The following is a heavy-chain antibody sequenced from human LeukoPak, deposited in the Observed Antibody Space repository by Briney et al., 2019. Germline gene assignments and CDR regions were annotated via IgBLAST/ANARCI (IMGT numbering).Heavy chain of an antibody. J-gene: IGHJ1*01. Sequence: PGGSLRLSCAASGFTFSNDPMSWVRQTPGKGLEWVSTINYSGGSTYYADSVKGRFTISRDNAKNSLYLQMNSLRAEDTAVYYCARAYYYDSSGYTASFQHWGQGTLVTVSS. V-gene: IGHV3-23*01. CDR2: INYSGGST. CDR1: GFTFSNDP. CDR3: ARAYYYDSSGYTASFQH. D-gene: IGHD3-22*01.